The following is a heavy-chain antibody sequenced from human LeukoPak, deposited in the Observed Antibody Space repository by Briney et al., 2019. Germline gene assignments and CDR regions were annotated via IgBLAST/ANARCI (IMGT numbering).Heavy chain of an antibody. D-gene: IGHD3-3*01. CDR3: ARASGPDFWSGYYLDY. CDR1: GFTFSSYA. Sequence: GGSLRLSCAASGFTFSSYAMHWVRQAPGKGLEWVAVISYDGSNKYYADSVKGRFTISRDNSKNTLYLQMNSLRAEDTAVYYCARASGPDFWSGYYLDYWGQGTLVTVSS. CDR2: ISYDGSNK. J-gene: IGHJ4*02. V-gene: IGHV3-30-3*01.